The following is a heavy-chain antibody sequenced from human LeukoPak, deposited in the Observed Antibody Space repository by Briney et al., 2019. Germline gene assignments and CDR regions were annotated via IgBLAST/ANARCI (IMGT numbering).Heavy chain of an antibody. CDR2: INPNAGDT. Sequence: ASVKVYCKASGYTSTDYYMHWVRQAPGQGFEWMGWINPNAGDTNYAQKFQGRVTMTRDTSISTAHMEVSRLRSDDTAVYYCARANFLYCSSSTCLFDYWGQGTLVTVSS. V-gene: IGHV1-2*02. CDR1: GYTSTDYY. J-gene: IGHJ4*02. D-gene: IGHD2-2*01. CDR3: ARANFLYCSSSTCLFDY.